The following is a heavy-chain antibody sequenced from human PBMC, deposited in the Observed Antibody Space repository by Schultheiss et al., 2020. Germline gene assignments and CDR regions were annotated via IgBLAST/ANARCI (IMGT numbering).Heavy chain of an antibody. CDR1: GGSISSGGYY. Sequence: SATLSLTCTVSGGSISSGGYYWSWIRQHPGKGLEWIGYIYYSGSTYYNPSLKSRVTISVDTSKNQFSLKLSSVTAADTAVYYCAVSGTVQYYPFDYWGQGALVTGSS. CDR2: IYYSGST. CDR3: AVSGTVQYYPFDY. J-gene: IGHJ4*02. V-gene: IGHV4-31*03. D-gene: IGHD2/OR15-2a*01.